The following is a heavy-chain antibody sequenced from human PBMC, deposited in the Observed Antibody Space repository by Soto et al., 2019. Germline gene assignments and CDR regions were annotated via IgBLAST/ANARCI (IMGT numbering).Heavy chain of an antibody. CDR3: ARSGYSSSSDYYYYGMDV. V-gene: IGHV1-69*06. J-gene: IGHJ6*02. D-gene: IGHD6-6*01. CDR1: GGTFSSYA. Sequence: QVQLVQSGAEVKKPGSSVKVSCKASGGTFSSYAISWVRQAPGQGLEWMGGIIPIFGTANYAQKFQGRVTITADKSPSTAYMELSSLRSEDTAVYYCARSGYSSSSDYYYYGMDVWGQGTTDTVSS. CDR2: IIPIFGTA.